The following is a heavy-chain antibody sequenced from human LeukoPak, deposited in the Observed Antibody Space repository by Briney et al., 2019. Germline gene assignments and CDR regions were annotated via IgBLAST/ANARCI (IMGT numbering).Heavy chain of an antibody. CDR2: IYYSGNT. D-gene: IGHD3-22*01. Sequence: SETLSLTCSVSGGAISYSSYYWSWIRQHPGKGLEWIGYIYYSGNTYYNPSLKSRVTISVDTSKNQFSLKMSSVTAADTAVYYCARRDYDSGGHYGPDNWFDPWGQGIQVTVSP. CDR3: ARRDYDSGGHYGPDNWFDP. V-gene: IGHV4-31*03. J-gene: IGHJ5*02. CDR1: GGAISYSSYY.